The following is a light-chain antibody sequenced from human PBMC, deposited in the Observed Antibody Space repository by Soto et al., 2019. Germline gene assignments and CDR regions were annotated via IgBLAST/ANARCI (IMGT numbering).Light chain of an antibody. V-gene: IGKV1-12*01. CDR3: QQYDHPPYT. CDR2: TGS. CDR1: QAIDSW. Sequence: DIQMTQSPSSVSASVGDRVTITCRASQAIDSWLAWYQQKPGEAPKLLIFTGSLLHSGVPPRFSGSGSGTDFTLTISSLQPEDFATYYCQQYDHPPYTFGQGTKLEIK. J-gene: IGKJ2*01.